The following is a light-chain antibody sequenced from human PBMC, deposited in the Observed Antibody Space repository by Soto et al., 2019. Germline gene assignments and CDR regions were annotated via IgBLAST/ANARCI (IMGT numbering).Light chain of an antibody. Sequence: MSQSPATLSGYVGERVTITCRASQTISSWLAWYQQKPGKAPKLLIYDVSSLESGVPSRFSGRGSGTEVTLTISSLQPDDLATYCSQHCNTPWTFGQGSMVAIK. CDR3: QHCNTPWT. J-gene: IGKJ1*01. CDR1: QTISSW. CDR2: DVS. V-gene: IGKV1-5*01.